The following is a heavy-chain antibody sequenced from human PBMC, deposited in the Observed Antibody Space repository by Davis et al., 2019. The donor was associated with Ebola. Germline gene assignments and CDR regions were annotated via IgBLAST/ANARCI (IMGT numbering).Heavy chain of an antibody. J-gene: IGHJ5*02. D-gene: IGHD3-3*01. Sequence: SETLSLTCTVSGGSIISSSSYWGWIRQPPRQGLEWIGSIYYSGITYYNPSLKSRVTISVDTSKNQFSLKLRSVTAADTGVYYCARQGWRGYSLRHWLDPWGRGTPVTGSS. CDR3: ARQGWRGYSLRHWLDP. CDR1: GGSIISSSSY. V-gene: IGHV4-39*01. CDR2: IYYSGIT.